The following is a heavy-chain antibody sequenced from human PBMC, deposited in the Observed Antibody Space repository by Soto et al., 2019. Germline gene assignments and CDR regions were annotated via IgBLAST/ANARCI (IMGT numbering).Heavy chain of an antibody. CDR1: GFPLRNYG. V-gene: IGHV3-33*01. CDR2: IWHDGSRR. CDR3: ARDFGRDQPIDY. D-gene: IGHD3-16*01. Sequence: QVQLVESGGGVAQSGTSLTLSCGASGFPLRNYGMHWVRQPPGKGLEWVAVIWHDGSRREYADTVEGRFTISRDNSRNTVYLQMNRLRAEDTALYYCARDFGRDQPIDYWGQGTLVTVSP. J-gene: IGHJ4*02.